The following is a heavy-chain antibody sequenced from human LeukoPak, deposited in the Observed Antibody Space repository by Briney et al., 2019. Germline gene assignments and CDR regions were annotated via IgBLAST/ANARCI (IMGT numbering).Heavy chain of an antibody. CDR2: IYPGDSDA. Sequence: GESLKISCTGFGYSFTTYWIGWVRQMPGKGLEWIWIIYPGDSDARYSPSLQGQVTISVDKSISTAYLQWSSLKASDTAMYYCARQGRIVVVTTTHDAFDIWGQGTMVTVSS. CDR3: ARQGRIVVVTTTHDAFDI. D-gene: IGHD2-21*02. CDR1: GYSFTTYW. J-gene: IGHJ3*02. V-gene: IGHV5-51*01.